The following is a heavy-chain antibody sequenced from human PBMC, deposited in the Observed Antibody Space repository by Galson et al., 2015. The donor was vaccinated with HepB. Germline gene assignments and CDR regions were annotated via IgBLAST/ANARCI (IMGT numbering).Heavy chain of an antibody. CDR1: GFSLITNGVG. CDR2: IYWDDDK. V-gene: IGHV2-5*02. J-gene: IGHJ3*02. D-gene: IGHD7-27*01. Sequence: PALVKPTQTLTLTCTLSGFSLITNGVGVGWIRQPPGKALEWPAFIYWDDDKRYNPSLKTRLTITKDTTKNQVVLTMTNMDPVDTATYYCAHRHWGSRDNDAFGIWGQGTMVTVSS. CDR3: AHRHWGSRDNDAFGI.